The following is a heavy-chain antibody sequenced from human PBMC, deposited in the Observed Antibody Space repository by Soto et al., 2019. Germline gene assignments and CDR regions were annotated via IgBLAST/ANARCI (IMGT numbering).Heavy chain of an antibody. D-gene: IGHD1-1*01. V-gene: IGHV3-53*01. J-gene: IGHJ4*02. CDR3: AKDKPGTTSFDY. CDR1: GLSVRNNY. CDR2: IYNDGTT. Sequence: VWSLRLSCTASGLSVRNNYMSWVRQAPGMGLEWVSVIYNDGTTYYADSVKGRFTISRDTSKNTLYLQLNTLRADDTAVYYCAKDKPGTTSFDYWGQRTLVTVSS.